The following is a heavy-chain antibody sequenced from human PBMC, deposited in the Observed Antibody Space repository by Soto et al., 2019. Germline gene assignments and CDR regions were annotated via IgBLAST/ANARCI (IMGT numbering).Heavy chain of an antibody. CDR1: GDSVSSNSAA. J-gene: IGHJ3*02. CDR2: TYYRSKWYN. D-gene: IGHD1-26*01. V-gene: IGHV6-1*01. CDR3: ARDRVWVGAGDEHDDFDI. Sequence: SQTLSLTCAISGDSVSSNSAAWNWIRQSPSRGLEWLGRTYYRSKWYNDYAVSVKSRITINPDTSKNQFSLQLNSVTPEDTAVYYCARDRVWVGAGDEHDDFDIWGQGTMVTVSS.